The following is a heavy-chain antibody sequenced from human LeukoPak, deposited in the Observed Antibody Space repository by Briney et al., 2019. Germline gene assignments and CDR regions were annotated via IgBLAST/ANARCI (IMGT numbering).Heavy chain of an antibody. D-gene: IGHD3-9*01. CDR1: GGSISSSSYY. J-gene: IGHJ4*02. V-gene: IGHV4-39*01. CDR3: ARAYYDIFTGYYGLGYFDY. CDR2: IYYSGST. Sequence: SETLSLTCTVSGGSISSSSYYWGWIRQPPGKGLEWIGSIYYSGSTHYNPSLKSRVTISVDTSKNQFSLKLSSVTAADTAVYYCARAYYDIFTGYYGLGYFDYWGQGTLVTVSS.